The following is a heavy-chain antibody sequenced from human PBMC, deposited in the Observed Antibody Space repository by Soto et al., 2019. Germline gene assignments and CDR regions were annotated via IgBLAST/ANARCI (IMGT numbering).Heavy chain of an antibody. CDR2: IYHSGVI. CDR1: GGSLGGYY. V-gene: IGHV4-59*01. J-gene: IGHJ4*02. D-gene: IGHD4-17*01. Sequence: SETLSLTCTVSGGSLGGYYWTWIRQPPGKGLEWIGYIYHSGVINYNPSLKSRVTISADTSKNQFSLKLGAVTAADTAVYYCAKGHGDYEFRGQGTPVTVSS. CDR3: AKGHGDYEF.